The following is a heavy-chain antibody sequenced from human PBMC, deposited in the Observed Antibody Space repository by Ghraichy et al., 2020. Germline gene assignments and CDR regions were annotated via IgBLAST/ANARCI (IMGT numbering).Heavy chain of an antibody. V-gene: IGHV3-7*01. Sequence: GESLNTSCIASGFTFSNSWMHWLRQAPGKGLEWVANIKPDGSDKYYVDSVKGRFTISRDNAKNSLSLQMNSLRAEDTAIYFCGKGSDNWGQGTLVTVSS. CDR2: IKPDGSDK. J-gene: IGHJ4*02. CDR1: GFTFSNSW. CDR3: GKGSDN.